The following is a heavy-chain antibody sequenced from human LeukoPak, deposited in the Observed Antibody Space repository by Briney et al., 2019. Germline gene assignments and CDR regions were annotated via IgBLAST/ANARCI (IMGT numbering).Heavy chain of an antibody. CDR1: GGSISSSSYY. CDR3: ARRGDYVLGFDY. D-gene: IGHD4-17*01. J-gene: IGHJ4*02. V-gene: IGHV4-39*01. CDR2: IYYSGST. Sequence: PSETLSLTCTVSGGSISSSSYYWGWIRQPPGKGLEWIGSIYYSGSTYYNPSLKSRVTISVDTSKNQFSLKLSSVTAADTAVYYCARRGDYVLGFDYWGQGTVVTVSS.